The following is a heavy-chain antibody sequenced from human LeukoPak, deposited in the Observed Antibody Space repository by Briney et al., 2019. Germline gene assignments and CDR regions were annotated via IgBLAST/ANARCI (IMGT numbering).Heavy chain of an antibody. V-gene: IGHV4-61*08. CDR3: ARVPRSYYYYYYMDV. CDR1: GGSISSGGYY. CDR2: IYYSGSS. Sequence: SETLSLTCTVSGGSISSGGYYWSWIRQPPGKGLEWLGYIYYSGSSNYNPSLKSRVTISADTSKNQFSLKLSSVTAADTAVYYCARVPRSYYYYYYMDVWGKGTTVTVSS. J-gene: IGHJ6*03.